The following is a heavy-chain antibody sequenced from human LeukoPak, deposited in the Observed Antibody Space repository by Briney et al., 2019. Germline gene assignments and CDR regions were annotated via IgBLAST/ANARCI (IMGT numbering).Heavy chain of an antibody. J-gene: IGHJ4*02. Sequence: SSETLSLTCAVSGGHFSGYFWTWIRQAPGKGLEWIGEVNSRGSATYNPSLRSRVTFLPDTSRNQFSLTLASVTAADTAVYYCARRQPSMRTSGGFVGHFDYWGQGILVIVSS. CDR2: VNSRGSA. CDR1: GGHFSGYF. CDR3: ARRQPSMRTSGGFVGHFDY. D-gene: IGHD3-16*02. V-gene: IGHV4-34*01.